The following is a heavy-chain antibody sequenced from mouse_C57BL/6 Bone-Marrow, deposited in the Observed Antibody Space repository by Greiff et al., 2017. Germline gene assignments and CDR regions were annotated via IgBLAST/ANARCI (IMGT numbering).Heavy chain of an antibody. CDR2: IHPNSGST. Sequence: LQQPGAELVKPGASVKLSCKASGYTFTSYWMHWVKQRPGQGLEWIGMIHPNSGSTNYNEKFKSKATLTVDKSSSTAYMQLSSLTSEDSAVYYCARPPSYYYGSSPYYFDYWGQGTTLTVSS. CDR1: GYTFTSYW. J-gene: IGHJ2*01. D-gene: IGHD1-1*01. V-gene: IGHV1-64*01. CDR3: ARPPSYYYGSSPYYFDY.